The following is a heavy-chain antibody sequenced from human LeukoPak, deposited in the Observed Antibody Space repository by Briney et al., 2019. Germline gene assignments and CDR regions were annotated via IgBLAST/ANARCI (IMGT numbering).Heavy chain of an antibody. J-gene: IGHJ6*02. CDR3: ARAGYCSGGSCYSLDYYYYGMDV. V-gene: IGHV1-18*01. Sequence: ASVKVSCKASGYTFTSYGISWVRQAPGQGLEWTGWISAYNGNTNYAQKLQGRVTMTTDTSTSTAYMELRSLRSDDTAVYYCARAGYCSGGSCYSLDYYYYGMDVWGQGTTVTVSS. D-gene: IGHD2-15*01. CDR2: ISAYNGNT. CDR1: GYTFTSYG.